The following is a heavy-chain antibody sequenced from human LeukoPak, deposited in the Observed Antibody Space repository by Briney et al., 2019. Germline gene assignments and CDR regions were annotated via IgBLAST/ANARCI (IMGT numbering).Heavy chain of an antibody. D-gene: IGHD1-26*01. J-gene: IGHJ5*02. V-gene: IGHV1-69*06. CDR1: GGTFSSYA. Sequence: SVKVSCKASGGTFSSYAISWVRQAPGQGLEWMGGIIPIFGTANYAQKFQGRVTITADKSTSTAYMELSSLRAEDTAVYYCAKTGMGATAPNWFDPWGQGTLVTVSS. CDR2: IIPIFGTA. CDR3: AKTGMGATAPNWFDP.